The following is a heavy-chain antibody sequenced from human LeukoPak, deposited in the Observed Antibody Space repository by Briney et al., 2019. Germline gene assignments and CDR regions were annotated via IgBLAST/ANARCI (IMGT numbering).Heavy chain of an antibody. CDR1: GVAISSYY. Sequence: PSETLSLTCSVSGVAISSYYWSWIRQPAGKGLEWIGRIYTSGSTNYNPSLKSRVTMSVDTSKNQFSLKLSSVTAADTAVYYCARVLVAARPDFGYYYYMDVWGKGTTVTVSS. D-gene: IGHD6-6*01. CDR3: ARVLVAARPDFGYYYYMDV. J-gene: IGHJ6*03. CDR2: IYTSGST. V-gene: IGHV4-4*07.